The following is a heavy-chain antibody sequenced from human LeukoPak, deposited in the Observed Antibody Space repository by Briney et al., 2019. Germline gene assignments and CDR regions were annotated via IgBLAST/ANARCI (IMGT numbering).Heavy chain of an antibody. CDR2: LGWNGDII. CDR1: GFTFDDYS. V-gene: IGHV3-9*01. D-gene: IGHD6-13*01. CDR3: AKGSLIAASGTLFDF. J-gene: IGHJ4*02. Sequence: PGRSLRLSCAASGFTFDDYSMHWVRQSPGKGLEWLSGLGWNGDIIDYADSVKGRFTISRDNAKNSLYLQMDSLKTEDTALYYCAKGSLIAASGTLFDFWGQGTRVSVP.